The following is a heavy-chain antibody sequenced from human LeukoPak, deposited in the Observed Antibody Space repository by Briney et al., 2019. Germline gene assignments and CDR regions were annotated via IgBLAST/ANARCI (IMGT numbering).Heavy chain of an antibody. CDR3: ARSLYDSSGYYYFSY. Sequence: ASVKVSCKACGGTFSSYAISWVRQAPGQGLEWMGRIIPILGIANYAQKFQGRVTITADKSTSTAYMELSSLRSEDTAVYYCARSLYDSSGYYYFSYWGQGTLVTVSS. D-gene: IGHD3-22*01. CDR1: GGTFSSYA. V-gene: IGHV1-69*04. CDR2: IIPILGIA. J-gene: IGHJ4*02.